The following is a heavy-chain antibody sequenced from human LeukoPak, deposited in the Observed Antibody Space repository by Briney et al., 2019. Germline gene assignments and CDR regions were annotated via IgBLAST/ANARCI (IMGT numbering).Heavy chain of an antibody. D-gene: IGHD4-17*01. CDR3: ARGRATVIYDAFDI. Sequence: ASVKVSCKASGYTFTSYGISWVRQAPGQGLEWMGWISAYNGNTNYAQKLQSRVTMTTDTSTSTAYMELRSLRSDDTAVYYCARGRATVIYDAFDIWGQGTMVTVSS. CDR2: ISAYNGNT. J-gene: IGHJ3*02. CDR1: GYTFTSYG. V-gene: IGHV1-18*01.